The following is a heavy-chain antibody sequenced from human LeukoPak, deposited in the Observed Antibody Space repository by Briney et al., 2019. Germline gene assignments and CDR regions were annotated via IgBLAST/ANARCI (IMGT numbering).Heavy chain of an antibody. Sequence: GGSLRLSCAASGFTFSNAWMNWARQAPGKGLEWVASINHNGNVNYYADSVKGRSTIFRDNAKNTLYLQMNSLRAEDTAVYYCVRDLGGRSGHWGQGTLVTVSS. CDR2: INHNGNVN. V-gene: IGHV3-7*01. D-gene: IGHD1-26*01. CDR1: GFTFSNAW. CDR3: VRDLGGRSGH. J-gene: IGHJ4*02.